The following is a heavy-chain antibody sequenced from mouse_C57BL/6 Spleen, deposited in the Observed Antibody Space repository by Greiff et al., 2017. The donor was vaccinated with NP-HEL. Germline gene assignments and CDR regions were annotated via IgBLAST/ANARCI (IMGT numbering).Heavy chain of an antibody. V-gene: IGHV3-6*01. Sequence: ESGPGLVKPSQSLSLTCSVTGYSITSGYYWNWIRQFPGNKLEWMGYISYDGSNNYNPSLKNRISITRDTSKNQFFLKLNSVTTEDTATYYCARTGAQAIFDYWGQGTTLTVSS. CDR1: GYSITSGYY. CDR3: ARTGAQAIFDY. CDR2: ISYDGSN. D-gene: IGHD3-2*02. J-gene: IGHJ2*01.